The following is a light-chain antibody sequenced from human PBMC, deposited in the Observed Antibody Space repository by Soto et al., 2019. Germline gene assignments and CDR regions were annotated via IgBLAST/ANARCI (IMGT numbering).Light chain of an antibody. CDR2: GAS. CDR3: QKHNNWPPIT. J-gene: IGKJ5*01. Sequence: IMMAPSPATPSVSPGERVTLSCRAARSVSNSFVWYQQQPAQAPPRLMYGASTRGASITDRLSGSGSGTEFTLLISSLLSDEFAVDYCQKHNNWPPITFGQGTRLEIK. V-gene: IGKV3-15*01. CDR1: RSVSNS.